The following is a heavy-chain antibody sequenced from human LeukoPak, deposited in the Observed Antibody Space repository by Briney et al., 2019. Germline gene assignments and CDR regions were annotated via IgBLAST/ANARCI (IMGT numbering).Heavy chain of an antibody. V-gene: IGHV3-30*03. CDR1: GFTFSNYG. CDR3: ARDRCSGGSCYYFDY. CDR2: ISYDGNNK. D-gene: IGHD2-15*01. Sequence: TGGSLRLSCAASGFTFSNYGIHWVRQAPGKGLEWVAVISYDGNNKYYADSVKGRFTISRDNSKNTLFLQMNSLRSEDTAVYYCARDRCSGGSCYYFDYWGQGTLVTVSS. J-gene: IGHJ4*02.